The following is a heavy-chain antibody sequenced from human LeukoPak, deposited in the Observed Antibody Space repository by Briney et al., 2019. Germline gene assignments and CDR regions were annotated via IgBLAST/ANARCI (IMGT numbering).Heavy chain of an antibody. Sequence: GEPLKISCKGSGYSFTSYWIGWVRQMPGKGLEWMGIIYPGDSDTRYSPSFQGQVTISADKSISTAYLQWSSLKASDTAMYYCARRGSSGWYGVFHGNNWFDPWGQGTLVTVSS. V-gene: IGHV5-51*01. CDR2: IYPGDSDT. CDR1: GYSFTSYW. J-gene: IGHJ5*02. CDR3: ARRGSSGWYGVFHGNNWFDP. D-gene: IGHD6-19*01.